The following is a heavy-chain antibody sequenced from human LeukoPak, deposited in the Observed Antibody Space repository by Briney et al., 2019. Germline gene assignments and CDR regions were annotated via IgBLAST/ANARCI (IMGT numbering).Heavy chain of an antibody. D-gene: IGHD3-10*01. V-gene: IGHV1-18*04. CDR1: GYTYTSYG. CDR2: ISAYNGNT. CDR3: ARFPYGSGSYYYYYGMDV. Sequence: ASVKVSCKASGYTYTSYGISWVRQGPGQGLEWMGWISAYNGNTNYAQKLQGRVTMTTDTSTSTAYMELRSLRSDDTAVYYCARFPYGSGSYYYYYGMDVLGKGTTVTVSS. J-gene: IGHJ6*04.